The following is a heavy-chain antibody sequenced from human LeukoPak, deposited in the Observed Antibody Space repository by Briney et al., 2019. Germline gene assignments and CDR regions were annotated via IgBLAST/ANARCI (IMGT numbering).Heavy chain of an antibody. CDR3: GRAVAGTDWFDP. CDR1: GFSFSRHW. Sequence: GGSLRLSCAASGFSFSRHWMTWLRQAPGKGLEWVANIKEDGTEKYYVDSVKGRFTISRDNAKNSLYLQLNSLRVEDTAVYYCGRAVAGTDWFDPWGQGTLVTVSS. CDR2: IKEDGTEK. D-gene: IGHD6-19*01. V-gene: IGHV3-7*04. J-gene: IGHJ5*02.